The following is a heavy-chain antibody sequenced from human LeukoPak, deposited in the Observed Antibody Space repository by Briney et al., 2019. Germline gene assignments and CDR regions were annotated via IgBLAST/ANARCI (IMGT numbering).Heavy chain of an antibody. CDR3: ARGDYYDSSGYYTWFDP. J-gene: IGHJ5*02. CDR1: GYSLSSGYY. V-gene: IGHV4-38-2*02. CDR2: IYPSGST. D-gene: IGHD3-22*01. Sequence: SETLSLTCTVSGYSLSSGYYWGWIGRPPGKGLDGIGSIYPSGSTNYNPSLKSRVTISVDTSKNQFSLKLSSVTAADTAVYYCARGDYYDSSGYYTWFDPWGQGTLVTVSS.